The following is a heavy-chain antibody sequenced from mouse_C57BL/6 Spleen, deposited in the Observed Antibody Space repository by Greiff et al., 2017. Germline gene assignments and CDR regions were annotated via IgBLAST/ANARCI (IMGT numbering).Heavy chain of an antibody. V-gene: IGHV1-69*01. CDR3: AREQLRLLWFAY. D-gene: IGHD3-2*02. Sequence: QVQLQQPGAELVMPGASVKLSCKASGYTFTSYWMHWVKQRPGQGLEWIGEIDPSDSYTNYNQKFKGKSTLTVDKSSSTAYMQLSSLTSEDSAVYYGAREQLRLLWFAYWGQGTLVTVSA. CDR1: GYTFTSYW. J-gene: IGHJ3*01. CDR2: IDPSDSYT.